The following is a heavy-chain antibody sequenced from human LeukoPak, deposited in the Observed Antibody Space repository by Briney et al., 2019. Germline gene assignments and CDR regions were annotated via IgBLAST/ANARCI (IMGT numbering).Heavy chain of an antibody. CDR2: IYYSGST. D-gene: IGHD3-10*01. V-gene: IGHV4-59*01. Sequence: SEILSLTCTVSGGSISSYYWSWIRQPPGKGLEWIGYIYYSGSTNYNPSLKSRVTISVDTSKNQFSLKLSSVTAADTAVYYCARAASYGSGILNWFDPWGQGTLVTVSS. CDR1: GGSISSYY. CDR3: ARAASYGSGILNWFDP. J-gene: IGHJ5*02.